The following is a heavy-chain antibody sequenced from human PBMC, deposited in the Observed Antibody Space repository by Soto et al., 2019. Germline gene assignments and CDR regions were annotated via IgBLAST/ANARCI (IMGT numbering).Heavy chain of an antibody. Sequence: GGSLRLSCAASGFTFSGYSMAWVRQAPGRGLEWVASISSRSTNIDYADSVKGRFTISRDNSKNTLYLQMNSLRGEDTAVYYCAKGEAVAGTEFDYWGQGTLVTVSS. J-gene: IGHJ4*02. CDR1: GFTFSGYS. D-gene: IGHD6-13*01. CDR3: AKGEAVAGTEFDY. CDR2: ISSRSTNI. V-gene: IGHV3-21*04.